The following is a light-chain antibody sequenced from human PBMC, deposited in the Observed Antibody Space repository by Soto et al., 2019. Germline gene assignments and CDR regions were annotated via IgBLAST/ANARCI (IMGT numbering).Light chain of an antibody. CDR3: HHYET. J-gene: IGKJ1*01. CDR2: GAS. Sequence: PGESSTVSCRPSQSVSRSYLGWYQQKPGQAPRLLMYGASIRAAGVPDRFSGSGSGTEFTLTISRLEPEDFTVYYCHHYETFGQGTKVDIK. CDR1: QSVSRSY. V-gene: IGKV3-20*01.